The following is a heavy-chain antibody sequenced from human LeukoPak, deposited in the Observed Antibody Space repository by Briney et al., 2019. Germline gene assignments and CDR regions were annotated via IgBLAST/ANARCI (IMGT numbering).Heavy chain of an antibody. Sequence: SETLSLTCAVYGGSFSGYYWSWIRQPPGKGLEWIGYIYYKGITNYNPSLKSRVTISLDTSKSQFSLNLSSMTAADTAVYYCARLVAVTGTVDWFDPWGQGTVVTVSS. J-gene: IGHJ5*02. D-gene: IGHD2-21*02. V-gene: IGHV4-59*08. CDR3: ARLVAVTGTVDWFDP. CDR2: IYYKGIT. CDR1: GGSFSGYY.